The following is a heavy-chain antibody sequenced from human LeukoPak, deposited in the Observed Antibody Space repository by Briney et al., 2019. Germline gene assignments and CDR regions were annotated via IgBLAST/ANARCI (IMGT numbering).Heavy chain of an antibody. Sequence: PSETLSLTCTVPGDSINGYYWNWLRQTPGKGLEWIGYIYYSGSTNYNPSLKSRVTISVDTSKNQFSLRLSSVTAADTAIYYCARGPGSNSLLRFDSWVQGSLVIVSS. CDR3: ARGPGSNSLLRFDS. D-gene: IGHD3-10*01. CDR1: GDSINGYY. V-gene: IGHV4-59*01. CDR2: IYYSGST. J-gene: IGHJ4*02.